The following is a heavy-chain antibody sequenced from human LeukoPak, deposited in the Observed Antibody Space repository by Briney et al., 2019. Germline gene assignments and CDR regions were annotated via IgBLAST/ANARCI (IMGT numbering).Heavy chain of an antibody. D-gene: IGHD3-3*01. Sequence: SETLSLTCTVSGGSISSYYWSWIRQPAGKGLEWIGRIYTSGSTNYNPSLKSRVTMSVDTSKNQFSLKLSSVTAADTAVYYCARDHYDFWSGLHRGGKNWFDPWGQGTLVTVSS. V-gene: IGHV4-4*07. CDR3: ARDHYDFWSGLHRGGKNWFDP. CDR2: IYTSGST. J-gene: IGHJ5*02. CDR1: GGSISSYY.